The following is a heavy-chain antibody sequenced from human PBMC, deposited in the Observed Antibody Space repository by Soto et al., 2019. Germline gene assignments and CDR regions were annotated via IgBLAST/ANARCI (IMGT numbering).Heavy chain of an antibody. Sequence: ASVKVSCKASGYTFTRYGISWVRQAPGQGLEWMGWISAYNGNTNYAQKLQGRVTMTTDTSTSTAYMELRSLRADDTAVYCCARSRFGELLEKGYYFDYWGQGTLVTVSS. CDR2: ISAYNGNT. V-gene: IGHV1-18*01. CDR1: GYTFTRYG. J-gene: IGHJ4*02. D-gene: IGHD3-10*01. CDR3: ARSRFGELLEKGYYFDY.